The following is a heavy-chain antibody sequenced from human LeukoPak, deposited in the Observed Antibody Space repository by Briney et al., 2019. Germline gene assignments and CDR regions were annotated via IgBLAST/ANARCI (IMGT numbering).Heavy chain of an antibody. CDR1: GYTFTDYY. Sequence: GASVKVSCTVSGYTFTDYYMHWVRQAPGQGLEWMGWINPKGGGTNYPKQLHGRVTMTRDTSFNTVYMELSSLRSDDTAVYYCARRYHYDTSAYYYGFNHWGQGTLLTVSS. V-gene: IGHV1-2*02. J-gene: IGHJ4*02. CDR2: INPKGGGT. CDR3: ARRYHYDTSAYYYGFNH. D-gene: IGHD3-22*01.